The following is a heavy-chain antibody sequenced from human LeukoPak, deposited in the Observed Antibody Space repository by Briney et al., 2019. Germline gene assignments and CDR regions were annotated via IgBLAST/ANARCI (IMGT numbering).Heavy chain of an antibody. J-gene: IGHJ4*01. CDR3: ARGTLYSGWSYYFDS. CDR2: VYYSGTT. V-gene: IGHV4-39*07. D-gene: IGHD6-19*01. Sequence: SETLSLTCSVSGGSISLSYYYWGWIRQPPGKALEWIGSVYYSGTTSYNPSLNSRVTISVDMSKNHFSLILSSGTSADTAMYYCARGTLYSGWSYYFDSSGHGSQVTVSS. CDR1: GGSISLSYYY.